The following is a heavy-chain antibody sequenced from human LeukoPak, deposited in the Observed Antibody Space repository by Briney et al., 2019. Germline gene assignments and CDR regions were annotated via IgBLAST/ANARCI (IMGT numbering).Heavy chain of an antibody. J-gene: IGHJ4*02. V-gene: IGHV1-18*01. D-gene: IGHD4-17*01. CDR3: ARDDVYGDRDFDY. CDR1: GYTFTSYG. CDR2: ISAYNGNT. Sequence: VSVKVSCKASGYTFTSYGISWVRQAPGQGLEWMGWISAYNGNTNYAQKLQGRVTMTTDTSTSTASMELRSLRSDDTAVYYCARDDVYGDRDFDYWGQGTLVTVSS.